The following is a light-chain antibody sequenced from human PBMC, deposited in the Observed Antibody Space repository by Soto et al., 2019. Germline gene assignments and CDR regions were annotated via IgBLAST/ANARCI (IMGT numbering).Light chain of an antibody. J-gene: IGKJ5*01. CDR1: QSISSY. CDR2: AAS. V-gene: IGKV1-39*01. Sequence: DIQMTQSPSSLSASVGDRVTITCRASQSISSYLNWYQQKPGKAPKLLIYAASSLQSGVPSRFSGSGSGTDFTLTISSLQPEDFATYYCQQSYSTLFLTFGQGTRLEMK. CDR3: QQSYSTLFLT.